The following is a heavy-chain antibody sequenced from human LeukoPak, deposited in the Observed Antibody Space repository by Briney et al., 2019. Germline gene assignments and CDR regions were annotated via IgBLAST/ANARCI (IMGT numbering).Heavy chain of an antibody. D-gene: IGHD3-3*01. V-gene: IGHV3-21*01. CDR2: ISTSNSYI. CDR3: ARHYDFWSGYYPQGCMDV. J-gene: IGHJ6*02. Sequence: GGSLRLSCAASGFTFSSYAMSWVRQAPGKGLEWVSSISTSNSYIYYADSVKGRFTISRDNAKNSLYLQMNSLRAEDTAVYYCARHYDFWSGYYPQGCMDVWGQGTTVTVSS. CDR1: GFTFSSYA.